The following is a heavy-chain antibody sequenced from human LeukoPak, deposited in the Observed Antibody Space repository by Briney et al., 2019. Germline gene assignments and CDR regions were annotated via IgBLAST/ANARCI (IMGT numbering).Heavy chain of an antibody. J-gene: IGHJ4*02. D-gene: IGHD2-8*01. CDR1: GFTFSSDS. CDR2: INHSGST. V-gene: IGHV4-34*01. CDR3: ARGSYGFDY. Sequence: GSLRLSCAASGFTFSSDSMTWVRQPPGKGLEWIGEINHSGSTNYNPSLKSRVTISVDTSKNQFPLKLSSVTGADTAVYCCARGSYGFDYWGQGTLVTVTS.